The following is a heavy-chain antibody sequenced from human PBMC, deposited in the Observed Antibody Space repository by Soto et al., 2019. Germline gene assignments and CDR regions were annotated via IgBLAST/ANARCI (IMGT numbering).Heavy chain of an antibody. J-gene: IGHJ4*02. CDR1: GGSISSGGYS. CDR3: VRGQRIGVITTWFDY. Sequence: SETLSLTCAVSGGSISSGGYSWSWIRQPPGKGLEWIGYIYHSGSTYYNPSLKSRVTISVDTSKNQFSLKLSSVTAADTAVYYCVRGQRIGVITTWFDYWGQGTLVTVSS. CDR2: IYHSGST. D-gene: IGHD3-22*01. V-gene: IGHV4-30-2*01.